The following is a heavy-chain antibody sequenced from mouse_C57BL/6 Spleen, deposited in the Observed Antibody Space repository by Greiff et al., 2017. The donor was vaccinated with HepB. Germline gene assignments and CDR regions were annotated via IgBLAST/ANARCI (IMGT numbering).Heavy chain of an antibody. V-gene: IGHV1-18*01. CDR3: ATVYYGSRNFAV. Sequence: VQLQQSGPELVKPGASVKIPCKASGYTFTDYNMDWVKQSHGKSLEWIGDINPNNGGTIYNQKFKGKATLTVDKSSSTAYMELRSLTSEDTAVYYCATVYYGSRNFAVWGTGTTVTVSS. CDR1: GYTFTDYN. CDR2: INPNNGGT. J-gene: IGHJ1*03. D-gene: IGHD1-1*01.